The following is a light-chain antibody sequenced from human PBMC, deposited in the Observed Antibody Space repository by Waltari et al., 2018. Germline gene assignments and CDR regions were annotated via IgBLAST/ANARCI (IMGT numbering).Light chain of an antibody. J-gene: IGKJ1*01. Sequence: DIQMTQSPSSLSASVGDRVTITCRASPSISHYLNWCQQKPGKAPKRLIYAASNLQSGVPSRFSGSGSGTDFTLTISSLQPEDFATYYCQQSYDTPCTFGQGTKVEVK. V-gene: IGKV1-39*01. CDR2: AAS. CDR1: PSISHY. CDR3: QQSYDTPCT.